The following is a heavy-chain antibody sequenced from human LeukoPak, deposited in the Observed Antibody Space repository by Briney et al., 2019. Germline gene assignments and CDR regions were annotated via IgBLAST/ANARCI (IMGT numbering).Heavy chain of an antibody. D-gene: IGHD4-17*01. Sequence: GGSLRLSCAASGYTFSRYAMSWVREAPGKGLECGSAISGSGGSTNYADSVKGRFTISRDNSKNTLYLQMNSLRAEDTAVYYCAKGLYGDYVEYFDYWGQGTLVTVSS. CDR3: AKGLYGDYVEYFDY. J-gene: IGHJ4*02. CDR1: GYTFSRYA. CDR2: ISGSGGST. V-gene: IGHV3-23*01.